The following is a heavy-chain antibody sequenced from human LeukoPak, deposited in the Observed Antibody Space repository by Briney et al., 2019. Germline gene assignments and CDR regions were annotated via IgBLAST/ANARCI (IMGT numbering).Heavy chain of an antibody. J-gene: IGHJ4*02. Sequence: GGSLRLSCAASGFTFSSYAMSWVRQAPGKGLEWVSAISGGGGSTYYADSVKGRFTISRDNSKNTLYLKMNSLRAEDTAVYYCAKVYFDWLTYYFDYWGQGTLVTVSS. CDR2: ISGGGGST. V-gene: IGHV3-23*01. D-gene: IGHD3-9*01. CDR3: AKVYFDWLTYYFDY. CDR1: GFTFSSYA.